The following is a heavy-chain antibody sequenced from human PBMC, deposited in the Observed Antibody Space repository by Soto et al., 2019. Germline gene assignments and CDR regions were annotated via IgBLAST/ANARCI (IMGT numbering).Heavy chain of an antibody. CDR2: TYYRSRWYN. J-gene: IGHJ6*03. CDR3: AGTTSHYWYYMDV. CDR1: GDSVSSNNAA. V-gene: IGHV6-1*01. D-gene: IGHD1-7*01. Sequence: PSQTLSLTCAISGDSVSSNNAAWNWIRQSPSRGLEWLGRTYYRSRWYNDYAVSVKSRITVNPDTSKNQFSLQLTSVTPEDTAVYYCAGTTSHYWYYMDVWGIGTTVTVSS.